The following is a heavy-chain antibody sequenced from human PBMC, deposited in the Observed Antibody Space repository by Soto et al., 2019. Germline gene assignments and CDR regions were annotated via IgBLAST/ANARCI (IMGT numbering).Heavy chain of an antibody. CDR3: ARIVGATTVIDY. V-gene: IGHV3-53*01. D-gene: IGHD1-26*01. J-gene: IGHJ4*02. Sequence: GSLRLSCAASGFTVSSNYMSWVRQAPGKGLEWVSVIYSGGSTYYADSVKGRFTISRDNSKNTLYLQMNSLRAEDTAVYYCARIVGATTVIDYWGQGTLVTVSS. CDR2: IYSGGST. CDR1: GFTVSSNY.